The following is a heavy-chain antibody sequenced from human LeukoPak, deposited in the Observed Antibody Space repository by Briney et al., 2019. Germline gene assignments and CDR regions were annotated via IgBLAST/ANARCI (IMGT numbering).Heavy chain of an antibody. V-gene: IGHV3-30*03. D-gene: IGHD1-26*01. CDR1: GFAFSSYD. J-gene: IGHJ4*02. CDR3: ARVLSGSYDNYFDY. Sequence: GGSLRLSCAASGFAFSSYDMHWVRQAPGKGLEWVAVISYDGSDKYYVDSVKGRFTISRDNSKNTLYLQMNSLKAEDAAVYYCARVLSGSYDNYFDYWGQGTLVTVSS. CDR2: ISYDGSDK.